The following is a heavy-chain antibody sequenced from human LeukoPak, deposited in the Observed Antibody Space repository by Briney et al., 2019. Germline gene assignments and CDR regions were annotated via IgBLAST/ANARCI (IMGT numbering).Heavy chain of an antibody. V-gene: IGHV3-33*01. J-gene: IGHJ5*02. CDR3: ARSSTSLTGWFDP. CDR1: GFTFSSYG. CDR2: IWYDGSNK. D-gene: IGHD2-2*01. Sequence: GGSLRLSCAASGFTFSSYGMHWVRQAPGKGLEWVAVIWYDGSNKYYADSVKGRFTISRDNSKNTLYLQMNSLRAEDTAVYYCARSSTSLTGWFDPWGQGTLVTVSS.